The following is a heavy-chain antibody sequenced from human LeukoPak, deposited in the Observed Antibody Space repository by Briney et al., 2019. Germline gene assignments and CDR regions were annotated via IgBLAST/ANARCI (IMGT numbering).Heavy chain of an antibody. CDR1: GYSFTSYW. D-gene: IGHD6-13*01. V-gene: IGHV5-51*01. Sequence: GESLKISCKGSGYSFTSYWIGWVRQMPGKGLEWMGIIYPGDSDTRYSPSFQGQVTISADKSISTAYLQWSSLKASDTAMYYCARTAYSSSWYGWVDYWGQGTLVTVSS. CDR3: ARTAYSSSWYGWVDY. CDR2: IYPGDSDT. J-gene: IGHJ4*02.